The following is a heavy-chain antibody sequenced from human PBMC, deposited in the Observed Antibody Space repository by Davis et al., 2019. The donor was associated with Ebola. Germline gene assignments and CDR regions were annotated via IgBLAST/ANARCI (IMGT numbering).Heavy chain of an antibody. J-gene: IGHJ5*02. CDR2: IYTSGST. V-gene: IGHV4-4*07. D-gene: IGHD6-19*01. CDR1: GGSISSYY. Sequence: PGGSLRLSCTVSGGSISSYYWSWIRQPAGKGLEWIGRIYTSGSTNYNPSLKSRVTMSVDTSKNQFSLKLSSVTAADTAVYYCARDRSLYYGSGWYNWFDPWGQGTLVTVSS. CDR3: ARDRSLYYGSGWYNWFDP.